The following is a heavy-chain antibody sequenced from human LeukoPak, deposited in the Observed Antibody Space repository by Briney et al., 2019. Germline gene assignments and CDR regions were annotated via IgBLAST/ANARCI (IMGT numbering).Heavy chain of an antibody. Sequence: ASVKVSCKASGYTFTSYDINWVRQAPGQGLEWMGWISAYNGNTKYAQKIQGRVTMTTDTSTSTAYMELRSLRSDDTAVYYCARFTPRLSREKLDYWGQGTLVTVSS. CDR1: GYTFTSYD. CDR2: ISAYNGNT. CDR3: ARFTPRLSREKLDY. J-gene: IGHJ4*02. D-gene: IGHD2-15*01. V-gene: IGHV1-18*01.